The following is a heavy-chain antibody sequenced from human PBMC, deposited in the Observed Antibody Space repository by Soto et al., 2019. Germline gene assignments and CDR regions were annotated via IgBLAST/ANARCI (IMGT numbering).Heavy chain of an antibody. D-gene: IGHD6-6*01. V-gene: IGHV1-69*01. CDR1: GDTFSNYA. CDR2: IIPVFATP. J-gene: IGHJ4*02. CDR3: LREDRSSDY. Sequence: QVQLVQSGAEVKMPGSSVKVSCTASGDTFSNYAISWARQAPGQGLEWMGGIIPVFATPHYAQRFQGRVSITADASTRTVYMELSSLVSDDTAVYFCLREDRSSDYWGQGTLVIGSS.